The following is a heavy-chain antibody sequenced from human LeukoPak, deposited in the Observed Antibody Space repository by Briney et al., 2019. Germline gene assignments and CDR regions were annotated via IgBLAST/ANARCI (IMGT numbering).Heavy chain of an antibody. Sequence: GGSLRLSCAASGFIFTSYWMSWVRQAPGKGLEWVANIKQDGSEKYYVDSVKGRFTISRDNAKNSLYLQMNSLRADDTAVYYCARVSSSGWDYYYYYYMDVWGKGTTVTVSS. J-gene: IGHJ6*03. CDR3: ARVSSSGWDYYYYYYMDV. CDR2: IKQDGSEK. D-gene: IGHD6-19*01. CDR1: GFIFTSYW. V-gene: IGHV3-7*01.